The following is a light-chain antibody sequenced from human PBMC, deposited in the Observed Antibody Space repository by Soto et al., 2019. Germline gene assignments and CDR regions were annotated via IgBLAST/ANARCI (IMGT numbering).Light chain of an antibody. CDR2: AAS. V-gene: IGKV3-20*01. CDR1: QSVNKY. J-gene: IGKJ1*01. Sequence: IVLTQSPATLSLSPGERATLSCRASQSVNKYLAWYRQKPGQAPRLLIYAASNRATGIPDRFSGSGSGTDFTLTISRLEPEDFAVYYCQHYSSSPTTFGQGTKVDIK. CDR3: QHYSSSPTT.